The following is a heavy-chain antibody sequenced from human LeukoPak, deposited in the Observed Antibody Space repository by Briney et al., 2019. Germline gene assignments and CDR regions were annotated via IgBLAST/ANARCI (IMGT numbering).Heavy chain of an antibody. CDR2: IYYSGST. CDR3: ARDTVYLGFDY. CDR1: GGSISSYY. Sequence: SETLSLTCTVSGGSISSYYWSWIRQPPGKGLEWIGYIYYSGSTNYNPPLKSRVTISVDTSKNQFSLKLSSVTAADTAVYYCARDTVYLGFDYWGQGTLVTVSS. V-gene: IGHV4-59*01. D-gene: IGHD3-16*01. J-gene: IGHJ4*02.